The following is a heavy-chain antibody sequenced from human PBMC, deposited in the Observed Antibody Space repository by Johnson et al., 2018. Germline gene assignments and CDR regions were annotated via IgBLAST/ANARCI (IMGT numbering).Heavy chain of an antibody. J-gene: IGHJ6*02. CDR1: GFTFSSYG. Sequence: QVQLVQSGGGLVQPGRSLRLSCAASGFTFSSYGMHWVRQAPGKGLEWVAVISYDGSNKYYADSVKGRFTISRDNSKNTLYLQMNSLRAEDTAVYYCASATPAYCGGDCYQHYYYGMDVWGQGTTVTVSS. CDR2: ISYDGSNK. CDR3: ASATPAYCGGDCYQHYYYGMDV. V-gene: IGHV3-30*03. D-gene: IGHD2-21*02.